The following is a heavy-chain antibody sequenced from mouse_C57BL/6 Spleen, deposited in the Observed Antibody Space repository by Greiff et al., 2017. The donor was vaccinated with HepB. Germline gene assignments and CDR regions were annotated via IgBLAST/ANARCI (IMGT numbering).Heavy chain of an antibody. D-gene: IGHD2-3*01. J-gene: IGHJ3*01. CDR3: ARRIYDGFYTFSWFAY. V-gene: IGHV1-55*01. CDR1: GYTFTSYW. CDR2: IYPGSGST. Sequence: QVQLQQSGAELVKPGASVKMSCKASGYTFTSYWITWVKQKPGQGLEWIGDIYPGSGSTNYNEKFKSKATLTVDTSSSTAYMQLSSLTSEDSAVYYCARRIYDGFYTFSWFAYWGQGTLVTVSA.